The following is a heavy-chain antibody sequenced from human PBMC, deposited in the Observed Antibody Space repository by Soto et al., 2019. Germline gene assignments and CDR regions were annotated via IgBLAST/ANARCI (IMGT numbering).Heavy chain of an antibody. CDR3: ARTAKYYDFWSGYPRGYYFDY. V-gene: IGHV4-39*01. J-gene: IGHJ4*02. Sequence: SETLSLTCTVSGGSISSSSYYWGWIRQPPGKGLEWIGGIYYSGSTHYNPSLKIRVTLSVDTSKNQFSLKLSSVTAADTAVYYCARTAKYYDFWSGYPRGYYFDYWGQGTLVTVSS. D-gene: IGHD3-3*01. CDR2: IYYSGST. CDR1: GGSISSSSYY.